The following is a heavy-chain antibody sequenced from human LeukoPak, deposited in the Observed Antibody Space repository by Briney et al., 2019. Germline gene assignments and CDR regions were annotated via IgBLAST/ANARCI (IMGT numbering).Heavy chain of an antibody. CDR2: ISSSSSYT. D-gene: IGHD1-1*01. Sequence: PGGPLRLSCASSGFTFSYYYMSWIRQAPGKGLEWVSYISSSSSYTNYADSVKGRFTISRDNAKNSLYLQMNSLRAEDTAVYYCARDRVTGTTGYFDYWGQGTLVTVSS. CDR1: GFTFSYYY. J-gene: IGHJ4*02. V-gene: IGHV3-11*06. CDR3: ARDRVTGTTGYFDY.